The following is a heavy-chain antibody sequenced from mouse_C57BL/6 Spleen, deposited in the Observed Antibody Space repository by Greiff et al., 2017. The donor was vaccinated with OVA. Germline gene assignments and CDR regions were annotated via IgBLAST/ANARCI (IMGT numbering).Heavy chain of an antibody. D-gene: IGHD2-2*01. CDR1: GFTFSDAW. CDR3: TLLPAYGYGWFAY. Sequence: EVKLVESGGGLVQPGGSMKLSCAASGFTFSDAWMDWVRQSPEKGLEWVAEIRNKANNHATYYAESVKGRFTISRDDSKSSVSLQMNSLRAEDTGIYYCTLLPAYGYGWFAYWGQGTLVTVSA. V-gene: IGHV6-6*01. CDR2: IRNKANNHAT. J-gene: IGHJ3*01.